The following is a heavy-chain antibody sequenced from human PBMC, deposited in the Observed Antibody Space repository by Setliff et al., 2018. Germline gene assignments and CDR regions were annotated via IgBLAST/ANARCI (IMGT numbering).Heavy chain of an antibody. CDR2: INPNSGGT. J-gene: IGHJ4*02. Sequence: SVKVSCKASGYTFTAYHMHWVRQAPGQGLEWMGWINPNSGGTNYAQKFQGRVTLTRDTSISTSYMQLNSLTSDDTAVYYCARLGDIPEPGTGVLGWGQGTLVTVSS. CDR1: GYTFTAYH. V-gene: IGHV1-2*02. D-gene: IGHD3-16*01. CDR3: ARLGDIPEPGTGVLG.